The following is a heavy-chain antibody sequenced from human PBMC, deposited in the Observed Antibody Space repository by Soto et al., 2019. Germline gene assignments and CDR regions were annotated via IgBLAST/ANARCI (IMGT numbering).Heavy chain of an antibody. CDR1: GFTFSSYA. CDR3: ARQGDSSGRQDYYYYGMDV. Sequence: GGSLRLSCAASGFTFSSYAMHWVRQAPGKGLEWVAVISYDGSNKYYADSVKGRFTISRDNSKNTLYLQMNSLRAEDTAVYYCARQGDSSGRQDYYYYGMDVWGQGTTVTVSS. J-gene: IGHJ6*02. D-gene: IGHD6-19*01. CDR2: ISYDGSNK. V-gene: IGHV3-30-3*01.